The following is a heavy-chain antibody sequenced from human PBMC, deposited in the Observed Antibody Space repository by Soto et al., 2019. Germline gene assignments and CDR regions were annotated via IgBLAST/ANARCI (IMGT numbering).Heavy chain of an antibody. CDR3: AAGGGLPRYY. CDR2: SYHSGST. D-gene: IGHD5-12*01. J-gene: IGHJ4*02. Sequence: QLQLQESGSGLVKPSQTLSLTCAVSGGSISSGGYSWSWLRQPPGKGLEWIGYSYHSGSTYYNPSLKSRVTISVDRSKHQFSLKLSSVTAADTAVYYCAAGGGLPRYYWGQGTLVTVSS. V-gene: IGHV4-30-2*01. CDR1: GGSISSGGYS.